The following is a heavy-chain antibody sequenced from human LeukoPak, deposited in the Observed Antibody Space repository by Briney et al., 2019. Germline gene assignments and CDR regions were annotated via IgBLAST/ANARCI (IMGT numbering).Heavy chain of an antibody. Sequence: SETLSLTCTVSGGSISSYYWSWIRQPPGKGLEWIGCIYYSGSTNYNPSLKSRVTISVNTSKNQFSLKLSSVTAADTAVYYCARDSPGYSGYESFDYWGQGTLVTVSS. CDR3: ARDSPGYSGYESFDY. V-gene: IGHV4-59*12. J-gene: IGHJ4*02. CDR2: IYYSGST. D-gene: IGHD5-12*01. CDR1: GGSISSYY.